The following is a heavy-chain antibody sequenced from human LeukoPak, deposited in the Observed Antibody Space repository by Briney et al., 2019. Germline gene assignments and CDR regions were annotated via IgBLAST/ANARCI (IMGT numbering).Heavy chain of an antibody. CDR2: IIPIFGTA. J-gene: IGHJ4*02. CDR1: GGTFSSYA. D-gene: IGHD3-16*01. V-gene: IGHV1-69*05. Sequence: SVKVSCKASGGTFSSYAISWVRQAPGQGLEWMGGIIPIFGTANYAQKLQGRVTMTTDTSTSTAYMELRSLRSDDTAVYYCARAHGEITSGGVISSDYWGQGTLVTVSS. CDR3: ARAHGEITSGGVISSDY.